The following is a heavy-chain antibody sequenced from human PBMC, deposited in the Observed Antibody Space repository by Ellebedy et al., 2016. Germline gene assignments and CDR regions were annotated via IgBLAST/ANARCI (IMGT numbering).Heavy chain of an antibody. CDR1: GYNFGNFA. J-gene: IGHJ4*02. CDR2: ISVYNGDT. V-gene: IGHV1-18*01. Sequence: ASVKVSCKTSGYNFGNFAINWVRQAPGQGLEWMGVISVYNGDTNYAEKFRGRVTMTTDTSTNTAYMELKSMRFDDTALYYCARGDGPPGIGIIVGGEYYFDYWGQGTLVTVSS. CDR3: ARGDGPPGIGIIVGGEYYFDY. D-gene: IGHD3-16*01.